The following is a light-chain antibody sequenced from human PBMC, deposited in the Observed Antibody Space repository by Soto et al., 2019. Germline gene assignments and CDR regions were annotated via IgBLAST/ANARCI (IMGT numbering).Light chain of an antibody. CDR1: SSDVGYYNV. J-gene: IGLJ1*01. V-gene: IGLV2-23*01. Sequence: QSALTQPASVSGSPGQSITISCTGTSSDVGYYNVVSWYQQHPGKAPKLVIYEGSKRPSGVSNRFSGSKSGNTASLTISGLQAEDEADYYCCSYADSSTYVFGTGTKLTVL. CDR2: EGS. CDR3: CSYADSSTYV.